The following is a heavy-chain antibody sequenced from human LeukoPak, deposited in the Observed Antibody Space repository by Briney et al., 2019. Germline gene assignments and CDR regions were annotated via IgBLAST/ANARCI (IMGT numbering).Heavy chain of an antibody. Sequence: GASVKVSCKASGYTFTGYYTHWVRQAPGQGLEWMGWINPNSGGTNYAQKFQGRVTMTRDTSISTAYMELSRLRSDDTAVYYCARVTDIVATIYGMDVWGQGTTVTVSS. D-gene: IGHD5-12*01. J-gene: IGHJ6*02. CDR1: GYTFTGYY. V-gene: IGHV1-2*02. CDR2: INPNSGGT. CDR3: ARVTDIVATIYGMDV.